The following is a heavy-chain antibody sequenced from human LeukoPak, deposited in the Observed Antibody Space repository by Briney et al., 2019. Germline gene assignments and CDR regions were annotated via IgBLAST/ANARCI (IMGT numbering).Heavy chain of an antibody. V-gene: IGHV4-39*07. CDR1: GGSISSSFYY. CDR2: IYYTGST. Sequence: SETLSLTCTVSGGSISSSFYYWGWIRQSPGKGLEWIGSIYYTGSTYYNPSLKSRVTISVDTSKNQFSLKLRSVTAADTALYYCASTSPKYYYESSGYSSLFDNWGQGTLVTVSS. D-gene: IGHD3-22*01. CDR3: ASTSPKYYYESSGYSSLFDN. J-gene: IGHJ4*02.